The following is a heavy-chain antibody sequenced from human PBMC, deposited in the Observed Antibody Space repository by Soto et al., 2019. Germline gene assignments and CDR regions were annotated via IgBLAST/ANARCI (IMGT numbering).Heavy chain of an antibody. CDR3: ASPLPYSGYDSDYYYYGMDV. CDR1: GGSFSGYY. CDR2: INHSGST. J-gene: IGHJ6*02. D-gene: IGHD5-12*01. V-gene: IGHV4-34*01. Sequence: SETLSLTCAVYGGSFSGYYWSWIRQPPGKGLEWIGEINHSGSTNYNPSLKSRVTISVDTSKNQFSLKLSSVTAADTAVYYCASPLPYSGYDSDYYYYGMDVWGQGTTVTVSS.